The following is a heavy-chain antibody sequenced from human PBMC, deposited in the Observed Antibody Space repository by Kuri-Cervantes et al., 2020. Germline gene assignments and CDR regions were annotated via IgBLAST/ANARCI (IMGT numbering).Heavy chain of an antibody. J-gene: IGHJ4*02. Sequence: GGSLRLSCAASGFTFSSYAMSWVRQAPGKVLEWVSAISGSGGSTYYADSVKGRFTISRDNSKNTLYLQMNSLRAEDTAVYYCAKDYYGSGSALDYWGQGTLVTVSS. CDR1: GFTFSSYA. CDR2: ISGSGGST. V-gene: IGHV3-23*01. CDR3: AKDYYGSGSALDY. D-gene: IGHD3-10*01.